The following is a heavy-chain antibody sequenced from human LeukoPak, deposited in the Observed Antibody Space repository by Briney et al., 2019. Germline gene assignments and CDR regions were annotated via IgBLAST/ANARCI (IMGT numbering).Heavy chain of an antibody. J-gene: IGHJ6*04. D-gene: IGHD3-10*01. CDR1: GYTFTGYY. Sequence: ASVKVSCKASGYTFTGYYMHWVRQAPGQGLEWMGWINPNSGGTNYAQKFQGRVTMTRDTSISTAYMELSRLRSDDTAVYYCARMPSHYYGSGKDMDVWGKGTTVTISS. CDR2: INPNSGGT. CDR3: ARMPSHYYGSGKDMDV. V-gene: IGHV1-2*02.